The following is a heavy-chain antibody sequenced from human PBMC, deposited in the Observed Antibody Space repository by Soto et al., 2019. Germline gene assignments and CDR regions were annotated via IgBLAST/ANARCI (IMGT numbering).Heavy chain of an antibody. V-gene: IGHV1-69*13. CDR2: IKPISDTT. CDR1: GDTFGRFT. J-gene: IGHJ4*02. D-gene: IGHD5-12*01. CDR3: AREGSGYNF. Sequence: GASVKVSCKASGDTFGRFTINWVRQAPGQGLEWMGGIKPISDTTTYAQRFRGRLTITADESTSTGYMELISLRSDDTAVYYCAREGSGYNFWGQGTQVTVSS.